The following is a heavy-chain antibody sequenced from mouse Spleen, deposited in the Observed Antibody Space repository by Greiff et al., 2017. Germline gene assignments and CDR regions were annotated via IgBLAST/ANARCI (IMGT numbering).Heavy chain of an antibody. CDR1: GFTFSDYY. CDR2: ISNGGGST. CDR3: ARQDGYLSYAMDY. J-gene: IGHJ4*01. Sequence: EVRLVESGGGLVQPGGSLKLSCAASGFTFSDYYMYWVRQTPEKRLEWVAYISNGGGSTYYPDTVKGRFTISRDNAKNTLYLQMSRLKSEDTAMYYCARQDGYLSYAMDYWGQGTSVTVSS. V-gene: IGHV5-12*01. D-gene: IGHD2-3*01.